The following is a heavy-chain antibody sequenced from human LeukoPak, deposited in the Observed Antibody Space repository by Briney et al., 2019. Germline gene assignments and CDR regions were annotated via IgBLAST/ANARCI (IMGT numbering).Heavy chain of an antibody. J-gene: IGHJ4*02. D-gene: IGHD1-1*01. CDR2: IIPTLGIA. V-gene: IGHV1-69*04. CDR3: ARDVGSWNDAGY. CDR1: GGTFSSYA. Sequence: GSSVKVSCKASGGTFSSYAISWVRQAPGQGLEWMGRIIPTLGIANYAQKFQGRVTITADKSTSTAYMELSSLRSEDTAVYYCARDVGSWNDAGYWGQGTLVTVSS.